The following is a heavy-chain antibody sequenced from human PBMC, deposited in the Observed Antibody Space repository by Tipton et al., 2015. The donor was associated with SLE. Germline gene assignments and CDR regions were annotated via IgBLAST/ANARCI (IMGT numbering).Heavy chain of an antibody. J-gene: IGHJ4*02. CDR2: ISSSSSYT. D-gene: IGHD1-26*01. CDR1: GFTFSSYE. CDR3: ARLLGN. V-gene: IGHV3-48*03. Sequence: SLRLSCAASGFTFSSYEMNWVRQAPGKGLEWVSYISSSSSYTNYADSVKGRFTISRDNAKNSLYLQMNSLRAEDTAVYHCARLLGNWGQGTLVTVSS.